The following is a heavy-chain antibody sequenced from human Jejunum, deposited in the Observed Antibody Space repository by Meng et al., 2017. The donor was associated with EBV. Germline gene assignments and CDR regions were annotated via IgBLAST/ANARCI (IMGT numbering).Heavy chain of an antibody. CDR3: ARDYSDSSRQGY. D-gene: IGHD3-22*01. CDR1: GYTFTGYF. V-gene: IGHV1-2*06. Sequence: QVQRVKCGAEGKLPGAPVRVSCKASGYTFTGYFIHWVRQAPGQGLEWMGRINPNSGGTSYTQKFQGRVTMTRDTSITTAYMELSRLGSDDTAVYYYARDYSDSSRQGYWGQGTLVTVSS. J-gene: IGHJ4*02. CDR2: INPNSGGT.